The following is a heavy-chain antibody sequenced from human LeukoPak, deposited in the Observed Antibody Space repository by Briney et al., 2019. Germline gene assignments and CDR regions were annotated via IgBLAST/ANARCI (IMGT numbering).Heavy chain of an antibody. CDR3: ARDVRTIRGVFNP. CDR2: ICYSGST. J-gene: IGHJ5*02. V-gene: IGHV4-31*03. CDR1: GGSISSGGYY. D-gene: IGHD3-3*01. Sequence: PSETLSLTCTVSGGSISSGGYYWSWIRQHPGKGLEWIGYICYSGSTYYNPSLKSRVTISVDTSKNQFSLKLSSVTAADTAVYYCARDVRTIRGVFNPWGQGTLVTVSS.